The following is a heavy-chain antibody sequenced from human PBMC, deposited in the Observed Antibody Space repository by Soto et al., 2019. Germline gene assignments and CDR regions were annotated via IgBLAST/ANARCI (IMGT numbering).Heavy chain of an antibody. V-gene: IGHV4-59*08. CDR2: VYYTGDT. CDR3: VRQGIDYLHGLVDV. CDR1: SGPDRSHN. J-gene: IGHJ6*02. D-gene: IGHD4-17*01. Sequence: QVQLQQSGPRLVKPSETLSLTCTVSSGPDRSHNWGWIRQPPGRGLEWIGYVYYTGDTAYNPSLRGRVTISADTSTNAISLTQNSVTAADTAVYYCVRQGIDYLHGLVDVWGQGTTVSVSS.